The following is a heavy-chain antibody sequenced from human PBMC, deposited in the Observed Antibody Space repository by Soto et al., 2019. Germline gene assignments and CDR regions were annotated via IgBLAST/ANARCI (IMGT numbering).Heavy chain of an antibody. V-gene: IGHV3-33*01. Sequence: QVQLVESGGGVVQPGRSLRLSCAASGFTFSSYGMHWVRQAPGKGLEWVAVIWYDGRNKYYTDSVKGRFTISRDNSKNTLFLQMNSLRAEDTAVYYCARDLGIAAAGTVDYWGQGTLVTVSS. CDR1: GFTFSSYG. CDR3: ARDLGIAAAGTVDY. CDR2: IWYDGRNK. D-gene: IGHD6-13*01. J-gene: IGHJ4*02.